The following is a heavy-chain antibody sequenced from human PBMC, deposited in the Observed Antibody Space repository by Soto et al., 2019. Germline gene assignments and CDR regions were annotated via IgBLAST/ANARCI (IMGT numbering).Heavy chain of an antibody. CDR3: ARDQELLGAFDI. Sequence: PSETLSLTCTVSGGSISSGDYYWSWIRQPPGKGLEWIGYIYYSGSTYYNPSLKSRVTISVDTSKNQFSLKLSSVTAADTAVYYCARDQELLGAFDIWGQGTMVTVS. J-gene: IGHJ3*02. CDR1: GGSISSGDYY. V-gene: IGHV4-30-4*01. D-gene: IGHD1-26*01. CDR2: IYYSGST.